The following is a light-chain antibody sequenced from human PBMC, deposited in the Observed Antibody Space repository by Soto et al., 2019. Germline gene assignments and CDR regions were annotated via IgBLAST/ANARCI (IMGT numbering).Light chain of an antibody. CDR1: QGIDTS. Sequence: IHMTQSPSTLSASVCYRVTITCGASQGIDTSLAWYQQKPGKAPKLLIYAASNFQSGVPSRFSGSGSGTHFTLTISSLQPEDFATYYCQQLHGYPITFGQGTRLEIK. J-gene: IGKJ5*01. V-gene: IGKV1-9*01. CDR3: QQLHGYPIT. CDR2: AAS.